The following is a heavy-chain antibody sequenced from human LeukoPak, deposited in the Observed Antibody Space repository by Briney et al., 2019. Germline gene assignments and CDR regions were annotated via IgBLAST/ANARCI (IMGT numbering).Heavy chain of an antibody. CDR3: AKEGVSVTTCDP. Sequence: GGSPRLSCAASGFTFSSYGMHWVRQAPGKGLEWVAFIRYDGSNKYYADSVKGRFTISRDNSKNTLYLQMNSLRAEDTAVYYCAKEGVSVTTCDPWGQGTLVTVSS. J-gene: IGHJ5*02. CDR1: GFTFSSYG. V-gene: IGHV3-30*02. CDR2: IRYDGSNK. D-gene: IGHD4-11*01.